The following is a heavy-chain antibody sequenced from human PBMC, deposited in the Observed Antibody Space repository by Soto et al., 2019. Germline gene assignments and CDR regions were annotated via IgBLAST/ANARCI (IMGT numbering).Heavy chain of an antibody. Sequence: GGSLRLSCAVSGFTVSDYWMHWVRQAPGEGLVWVSRISDDAISTSYAKFVKGRFTISRDNAKNMVYLQPNSLTAEDTAFYFCAREVTISGVNYIDHWGQGTLVTVSS. CDR1: GFTVSDYW. D-gene: IGHD5-12*01. CDR2: ISDDAIST. J-gene: IGHJ4*02. CDR3: AREVTISGVNYIDH. V-gene: IGHV3-74*01.